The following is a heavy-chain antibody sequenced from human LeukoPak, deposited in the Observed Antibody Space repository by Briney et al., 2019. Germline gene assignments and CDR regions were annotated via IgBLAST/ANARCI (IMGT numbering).Heavy chain of an antibody. J-gene: IGHJ4*02. Sequence: GVSVKVSCKASGYTFTSYGITWVRQAPGQGLEWMGWISAYNDNIRYAEKLQGRATMTTDTSTSTAYMELRSLRSDDTAVYYCARRGGSSWYYFDYWGQGTLVTVSS. CDR2: ISAYNDNI. V-gene: IGHV1-18*01. D-gene: IGHD6-13*01. CDR1: GYTFTSYG. CDR3: ARRGGSSWYYFDY.